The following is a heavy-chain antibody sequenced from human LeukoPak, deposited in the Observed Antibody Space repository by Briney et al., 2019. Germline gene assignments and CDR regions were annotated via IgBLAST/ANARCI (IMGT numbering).Heavy chain of an antibody. J-gene: IGHJ6*03. CDR3: TRRQWLERGYYYYYMDV. CDR2: IRSKANSYAT. V-gene: IGHV3-73*01. D-gene: IGHD6-19*01. CDR1: GFTFSGSA. Sequence: GGSLRLSCAASGFTFSGSAMHWVRQASGKGLEWVGRIRSKANSYATAYAASVKGRFTISRDDSKNAAYLQMNSLKTEDTAVYYCTRRQWLERGYYYYYMDVWGKGTTVTVSS.